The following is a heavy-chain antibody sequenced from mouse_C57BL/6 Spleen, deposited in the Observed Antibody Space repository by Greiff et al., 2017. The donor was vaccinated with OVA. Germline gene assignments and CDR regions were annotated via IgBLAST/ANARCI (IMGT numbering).Heavy chain of an antibody. CDR3: ARERDYYGSDYFDY. CDR1: GYTFTSYW. J-gene: IGHJ2*01. V-gene: IGHV1-50*01. Sequence: QVQLQQPGAELVKPGASVKLSCKASGYTFTSYWMQWVKQRPGQGLEWIGEIDPSDSYTNYNQKFKGKATLTVDTSSSTAYMQLSSLTSEDSAVYYCARERDYYGSDYFDYWGQGTTLTVSS. CDR2: IDPSDSYT. D-gene: IGHD1-1*01.